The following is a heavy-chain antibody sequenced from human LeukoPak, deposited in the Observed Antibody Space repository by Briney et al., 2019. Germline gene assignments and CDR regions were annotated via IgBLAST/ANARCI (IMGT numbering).Heavy chain of an antibody. D-gene: IGHD4/OR15-4a*01. V-gene: IGHV3-23*01. Sequence: GGSLRLSCAASGFTFNNYALAWVRQTPEKGLECVSAISGDGVSPYYVDSVRGRFTISRDNSKNTLYLQMHSLRVEDTAVYYCARLWGDVTIFDYWGQGTLVTVSS. CDR3: ARLWGDVTIFDY. J-gene: IGHJ4*02. CDR1: GFTFNNYA. CDR2: ISGDGVSP.